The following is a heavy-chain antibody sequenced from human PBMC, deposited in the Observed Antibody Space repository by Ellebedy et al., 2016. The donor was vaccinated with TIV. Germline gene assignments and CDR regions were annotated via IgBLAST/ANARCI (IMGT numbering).Heavy chain of an antibody. V-gene: IGHV1-24*01. CDR3: ATAYGDDVHDAFDI. J-gene: IGHJ3*02. D-gene: IGHD4-17*01. CDR1: GDTLTELY. CDR2: FDPEDGET. Sequence: AASVKVSCKVSGDTLTELYMNWVRQDPGEGLEWRGGFDPEDGETIYAHKFQGRVTMTEDTSTDTAYMELSSMRSEDTAEYYCATAYGDDVHDAFDIWGQGTMVTVSS.